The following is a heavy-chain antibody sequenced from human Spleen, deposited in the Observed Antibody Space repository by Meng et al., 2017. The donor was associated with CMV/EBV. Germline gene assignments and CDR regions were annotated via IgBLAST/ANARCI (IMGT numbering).Heavy chain of an antibody. Sequence: GESLKISCAASGFTVSSNYMTWVRQAPGKGLEWVAVISYDGSNKYYADSVKGRFTISRDNSKNTLYLQMISLRAGDTAVYYCARDGDSRNWPLYYYGMDVWGQGTTVTVSS. CDR1: GFTVSSNY. D-gene: IGHD6-13*01. J-gene: IGHJ6*02. V-gene: IGHV3-30*03. CDR2: ISYDGSNK. CDR3: ARDGDSRNWPLYYYGMDV.